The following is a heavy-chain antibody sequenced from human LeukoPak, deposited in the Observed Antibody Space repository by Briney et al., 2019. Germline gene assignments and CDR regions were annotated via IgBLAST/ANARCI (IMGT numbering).Heavy chain of an antibody. CDR1: GGTFSSYA. V-gene: IGHV1-69*13. D-gene: IGHD3-22*01. J-gene: IGHJ4*02. CDR2: IIPIFGTA. Sequence: SVKVSCKASGGTFSSYAISWVRQAPGQGLEWMGGIIPIFGTANYAEKFQGRVTITADESTSTAYMELSSLRSEDTAVYYCAREGGDSSGLIDYWGQGTLVTVSS. CDR3: AREGGDSSGLIDY.